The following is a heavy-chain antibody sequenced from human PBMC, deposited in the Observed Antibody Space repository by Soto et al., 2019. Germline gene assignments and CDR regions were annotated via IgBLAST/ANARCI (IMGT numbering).Heavy chain of an antibody. CDR3: ASRTTRHYYYYYGMDV. Sequence: LSLTCAVYGGSFSGYYWSWIRQPPGKGLEWIGEINHSGSTNYNPSLKSRVTISVDTSKNQFSLKLSSETAADTAVYYCASRTTRHYYYYYGMDVWGQGTTVTVSS. CDR2: INHSGST. CDR1: GGSFSGYY. J-gene: IGHJ6*02. V-gene: IGHV4-34*01. D-gene: IGHD1-1*01.